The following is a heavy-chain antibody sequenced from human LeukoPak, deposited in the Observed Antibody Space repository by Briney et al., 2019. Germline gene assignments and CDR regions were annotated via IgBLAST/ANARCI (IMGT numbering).Heavy chain of an antibody. Sequence: RTSETLTLTCTASGGSITSGDFAWTWIRQTPGKGLEWIGYTYQGGSAYYSPSLKSRLTTSVDRSKNQFSLKLTSVTAADTGIYYCARGKYFDSRGNWFDPWGQGILVTVSS. CDR2: TYQGGSA. D-gene: IGHD3-22*01. V-gene: IGHV4-30-2*01. CDR3: ARGKYFDSRGNWFDP. CDR1: GGSITSGDFA. J-gene: IGHJ5*02.